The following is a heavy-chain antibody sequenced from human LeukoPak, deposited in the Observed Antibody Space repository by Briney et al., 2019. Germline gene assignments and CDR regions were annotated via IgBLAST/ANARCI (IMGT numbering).Heavy chain of an antibody. CDR2: IDPSGSA. D-gene: IGHD3-9*01. Sequence: SETLSLTCVVSGGSISPYYWSWIRHSPGKGLEWIGYIDPSGSASYNPSLTSRVTIFVDTSKNLFSLILTSVSASDTAIHYCARDHWLFSSKTWYYYGMDVWGQGTTVTVSS. J-gene: IGHJ6*02. V-gene: IGHV4-59*01. CDR1: GGSISPYY. CDR3: ARDHWLFSSKTWYYYGMDV.